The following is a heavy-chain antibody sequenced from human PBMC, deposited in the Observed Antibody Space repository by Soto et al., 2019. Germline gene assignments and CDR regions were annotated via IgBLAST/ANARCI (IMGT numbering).Heavy chain of an antibody. Sequence: GGSLRLSCTASGFTFGSYVMRWVRQAPGKGLEWVSSFSESGDTTNYADSVKDRFTISRDNSKHTLYLQMNSLRAEDTAVYYCARKMGGGVFGVWGQGTKVTVSS. J-gene: IGHJ3*01. V-gene: IGHV3-23*01. D-gene: IGHD2-8*02. CDR1: GFTFGSYV. CDR3: ARKMGGGVFGV. CDR2: FSESGDTT.